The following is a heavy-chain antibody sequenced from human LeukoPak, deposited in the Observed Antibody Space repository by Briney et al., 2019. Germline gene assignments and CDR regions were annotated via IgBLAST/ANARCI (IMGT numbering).Heavy chain of an antibody. Sequence: GGSLRLSCAASGFTFSNAWMSWVRQAPGKGLEGVGRIKSKTDGGTTDYAAPVKGRFTISRDDSKNTLYLQMNSLKTEDTAVYYCTTSYYYDSSGYNYWGQGTLVTVSS. CDR3: TTSYYYDSSGYNY. CDR1: GFTFSNAW. D-gene: IGHD3-22*01. CDR2: IKSKTDGGTT. J-gene: IGHJ4*02. V-gene: IGHV3-15*01.